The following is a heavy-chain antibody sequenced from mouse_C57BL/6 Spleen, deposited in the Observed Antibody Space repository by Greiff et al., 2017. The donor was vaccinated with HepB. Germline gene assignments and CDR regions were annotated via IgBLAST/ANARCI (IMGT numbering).Heavy chain of an antibody. CDR2: IDPSDSET. D-gene: IGHD2-2*01. V-gene: IGHV1-52*01. CDR1: GYTFTSYW. J-gene: IGHJ2*01. Sequence: VQLQQSGAELVRPGSSVKLSCKASGYTFTSYWMHWVKQRPIQGLEWIGNIDPSDSETHYNQKFKDKATLTVDKSSSTAYMQLSSLTSEDSAVYYCARYGYTYYFDYWGQGTTLTVSS. CDR3: ARYGYTYYFDY.